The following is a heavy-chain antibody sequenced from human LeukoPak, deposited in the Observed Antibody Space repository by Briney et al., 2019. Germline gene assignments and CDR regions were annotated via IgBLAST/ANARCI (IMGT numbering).Heavy chain of an antibody. D-gene: IGHD6-19*01. CDR3: IKDIRRSGYFSVNFDS. J-gene: IGHJ4*02. CDR1: GFTFDDSA. V-gene: IGHV3-9*01. CDR2: IKSDGVTM. Sequence: GGSLRLSCAASGFTFDDSAMHWVRQAPGKGLEWVSGIKSDGVTMGYADSVRGRFTISRDNAKTSLYLQMNALRTEDTALYYSIKDIRRSGYFSVNFDSWGQGTLVTVSS.